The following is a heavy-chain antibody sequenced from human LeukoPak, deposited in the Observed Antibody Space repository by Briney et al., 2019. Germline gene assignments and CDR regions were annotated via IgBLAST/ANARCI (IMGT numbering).Heavy chain of an antibody. CDR3: ARSGIAAAGTTGDY. CDR1: GFTFSSYV. CDR2: ISYDGSNK. Sequence: GGSLRFSCAASGFTFSSYVMHWVRQAPGKGLVRVAVISYDGSNKYYADSVKGRFTISRDNSKNTLYLQMTSLRAEDTAVYYCARSGIAAAGTTGDYWGQGTLVTVSS. V-gene: IGHV3-30*03. J-gene: IGHJ4*02. D-gene: IGHD6-13*01.